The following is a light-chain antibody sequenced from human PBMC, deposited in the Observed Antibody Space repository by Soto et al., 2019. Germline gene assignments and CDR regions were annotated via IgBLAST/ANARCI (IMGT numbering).Light chain of an antibody. V-gene: IGKV3D-15*01. J-gene: IGKJ1*01. CDR2: GAS. Sequence: EIVMTQSPATLSVSPGERTTLSCRASQTVSTNYLAWYQQKPGQAPRLLIYGASKRATGIPDRFSGSGSGTEFTLTISSLQSEDAAVYHCQQYNDWPRTFGQGTKVDIK. CDR3: QQYNDWPRT. CDR1: QTVSTN.